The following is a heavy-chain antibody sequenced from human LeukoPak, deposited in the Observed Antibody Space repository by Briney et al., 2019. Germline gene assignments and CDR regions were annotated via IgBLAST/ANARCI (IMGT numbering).Heavy chain of an antibody. CDR2: IIPIFGTA. V-gene: IGHV1-69*06. Sequence: ASVKVSCKASGYTFTKSYIHWVRQAPGQGLEWMGGIIPIFGTANYAQKFQGRVTITADKSTSTAYMELSSLRSEDTAVYYCARDCSGGSCYYRQDYYMDVWGKGTTVTVSS. CDR3: ARDCSGGSCYYRQDYYMDV. CDR1: GYTFTKSY. J-gene: IGHJ6*03. D-gene: IGHD2-15*01.